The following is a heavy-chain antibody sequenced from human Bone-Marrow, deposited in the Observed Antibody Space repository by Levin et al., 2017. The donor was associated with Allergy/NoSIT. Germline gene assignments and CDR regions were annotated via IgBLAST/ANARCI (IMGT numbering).Heavy chain of an antibody. D-gene: IGHD2-15*01. CDR2: IYYSGST. J-gene: IGHJ4*02. CDR1: GDSMSSGDDY. Sequence: LRLSCTVSGDSMSSGDDYWSWIRQPPGKGLEWIGYIYYSGSTYYKPSLKSRVIMSVDTSKNHFSLKLGSATAADTAVYYCARCSGGTCYSGVDSWGQGTLVTVSS. V-gene: IGHV4-30-4*01. CDR3: ARCSGGTCYSGVDS.